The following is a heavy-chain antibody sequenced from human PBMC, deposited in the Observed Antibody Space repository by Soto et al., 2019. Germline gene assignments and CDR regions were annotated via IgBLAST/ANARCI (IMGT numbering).Heavy chain of an antibody. J-gene: IGHJ4*02. D-gene: IGHD2-15*01. CDR2: IHAGNGNT. V-gene: IGHV1-3*01. Sequence: VQLVQSGAEVKKPWASVKVSCKASGYTFTSYAMPLVRQAPGQRLEWMGWIHAGNGNTKYSQKFQGRVTITRDTSASTAYMELSSLRSEDTAVYYCARGPGGPDGPGDYWGQGTLVTVSS. CDR1: GYTFTSYA. CDR3: ARGPGGPDGPGDY.